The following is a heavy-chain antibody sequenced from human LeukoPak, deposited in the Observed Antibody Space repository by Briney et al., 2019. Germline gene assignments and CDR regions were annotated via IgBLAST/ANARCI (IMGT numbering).Heavy chain of an antibody. Sequence: QAGGSLRLFCAASGFTFSSYAMSWVRQAPGKGLEWVSAISGSGGSTYYADSVKGRFTISRDNSKNTLYLQMNSLRAEDTAVYYCVKDQWQGYFDWSQSYSGAFDIWGQGTMVTVSS. CDR3: VKDQWQGYFDWSQSYSGAFDI. J-gene: IGHJ3*02. CDR1: GFTFSSYA. CDR2: ISGSGGST. V-gene: IGHV3-23*01. D-gene: IGHD3-9*01.